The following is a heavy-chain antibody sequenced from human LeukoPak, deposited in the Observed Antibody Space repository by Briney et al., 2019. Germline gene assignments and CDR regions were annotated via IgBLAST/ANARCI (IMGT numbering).Heavy chain of an antibody. V-gene: IGHV2-5*01. CDR3: AHRRRELREPTVTTGFDS. J-gene: IGHJ4*02. D-gene: IGHD4-17*01. CDR1: GFSLSTSGVG. CDR2: IYWNDDK. Sequence: ESGPTLVNPTQTLTLTCTFSGFSLSTSGVGVGWIRQPPGKALEWLALIYWNDDKPYSPSLKSRLTITKDTSKNQVVLTMTNMDPVDTATYYCAHRRRELREPTVTTGFDSWGQGTLVTVSS.